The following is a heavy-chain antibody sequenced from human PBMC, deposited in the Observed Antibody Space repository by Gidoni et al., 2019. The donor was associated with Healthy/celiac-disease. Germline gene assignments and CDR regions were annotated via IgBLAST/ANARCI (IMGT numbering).Heavy chain of an antibody. CDR3: ARGSGSGWYPPHYYYYGMDV. J-gene: IGHJ6*02. CDR1: GGSIRSGSYY. CDR2: IYTSGST. Sequence: QVQLQESGPGLVTPSQTLSLTCTVSGGSIRSGSYYWSWIRQPAGKGLEWIGRIYTSGSTNYNPSLKSRVTISVDTSKNQFSLKLSSVTAADTAVYYCARGSGSGWYPPHYYYYGMDVWGQGTTVTVSS. D-gene: IGHD6-19*01. V-gene: IGHV4-61*02.